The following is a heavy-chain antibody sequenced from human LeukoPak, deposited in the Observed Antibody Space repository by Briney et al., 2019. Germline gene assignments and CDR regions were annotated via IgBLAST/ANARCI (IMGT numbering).Heavy chain of an antibody. CDR3: ARVPPERLQGEYYFDY. V-gene: IGHV3-64*01. CDR1: GFTFSSYA. J-gene: IGHJ4*02. CDR2: ISSNGGST. D-gene: IGHD2-21*02. Sequence: GGSPRLSCAASGFTFSSYAMHWVRQAPGKGLEYVSAISSNGGSTYYANSVKGRFTISRDNSKNTLYLQMGSLRAEDMAVYYCARVPPERLQGEYYFDYWGQGTLVTVSS.